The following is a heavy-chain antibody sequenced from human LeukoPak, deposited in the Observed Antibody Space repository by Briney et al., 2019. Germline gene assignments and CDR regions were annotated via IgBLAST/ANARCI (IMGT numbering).Heavy chain of an antibody. CDR1: GHSFTSYW. D-gene: IGHD6-19*01. V-gene: IGHV5-51*01. CDR2: IYPGDSDT. CDR3: ARFITVAGRTTNVFDI. J-gene: IGHJ3*02. Sequence: GESLKISCKGSGHSFTSYWIGWVRQMPGKGLEWMGIIYPGDSDTRYSPSFQGQVTISADKSISTAYLQWSSLKASDTAMYYCARFITVAGRTTNVFDIWGQGTMVTVSS.